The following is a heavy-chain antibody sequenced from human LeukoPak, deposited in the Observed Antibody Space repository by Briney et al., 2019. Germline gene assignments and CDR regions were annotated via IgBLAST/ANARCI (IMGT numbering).Heavy chain of an antibody. CDR1: GGSISSGGYS. J-gene: IGHJ4*02. Sequence: SETLPLTCAVSGGSISSGGYSWSWIRQPPGKGLEWIGYIYHSGSTYYNPSLKSRVTVSVDRSKNQFSLKLSSVTAADTAVYYCARGGEGGKGFDYWGQGTLVTVSS. CDR3: ARGGEGGKGFDY. CDR2: IYHSGST. V-gene: IGHV4-30-2*01. D-gene: IGHD3-16*01.